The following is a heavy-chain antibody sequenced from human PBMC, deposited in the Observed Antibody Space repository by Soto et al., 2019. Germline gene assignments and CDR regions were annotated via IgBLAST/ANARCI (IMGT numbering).Heavy chain of an antibody. CDR2: ISSSSSTI. CDR3: ARDLIVGATRAFDI. CDR1: GFTFSSYS. V-gene: IGHV3-48*02. D-gene: IGHD1-26*01. J-gene: IGHJ3*02. Sequence: GGSLRLSCAASGFTFSSYSMNWVRQAPGKGLEWVSYISSSSSTIYYADSVKGRFTISRDNAKNSLYLQMNSLRDEDTAVYYCARDLIVGATRAFDIWGQGTMVTVSS.